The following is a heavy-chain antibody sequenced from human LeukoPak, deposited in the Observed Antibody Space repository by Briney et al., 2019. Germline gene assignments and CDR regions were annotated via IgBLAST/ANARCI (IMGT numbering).Heavy chain of an antibody. CDR3: ARRAGGYSHPYDY. V-gene: IGHV3-11*01. D-gene: IGHD4-23*01. Sequence: GGSLRLSCAASGFTFSDYYMSWIRQAPGKGLEWVSYISSSGSTIYYADSVKGRFTISRDNSKNTLYLQMNSLRAEDTAVYYCARRAGGYSHPYDYWGQGILVTVSS. CDR1: GFTFSDYY. CDR2: ISSSGSTI. J-gene: IGHJ4*02.